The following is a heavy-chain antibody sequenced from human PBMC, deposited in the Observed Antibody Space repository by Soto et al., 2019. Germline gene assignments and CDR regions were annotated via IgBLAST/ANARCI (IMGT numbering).Heavy chain of an antibody. CDR1: GFTFGDYA. CDR2: IRSKAYGGTT. D-gene: IGHD1-7*01. V-gene: IGHV3-49*04. J-gene: IGHJ3*02. Sequence: LRLSCTASGFTFGDYAMSWVRQAPGKGLEWAGFIRSKAYGGTTEYAASVKGRFTISRDDSKSIAYLQMNSLKTEDTAVYYCTRPRYNWNYGAFDIWGQGTMVTVSS. CDR3: TRPRYNWNYGAFDI.